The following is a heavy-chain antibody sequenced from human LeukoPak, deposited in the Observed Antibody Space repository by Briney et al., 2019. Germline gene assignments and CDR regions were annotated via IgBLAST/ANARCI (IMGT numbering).Heavy chain of an antibody. V-gene: IGHV3-23*01. D-gene: IGHD3-22*01. Sequence: GGSLRLSCAAPGFIFSNFPMTWVRQTPGKGLEGVSSISGTGGDTYYTDSVRGRFTISRDNSKNTLYLQMNSLRAEDTAVYYCAKILGHDSSGYCYYGMDVWGQGTTVTVSS. J-gene: IGHJ6*02. CDR2: ISGTGGDT. CDR3: AKILGHDSSGYCYYGMDV. CDR1: GFIFSNFP.